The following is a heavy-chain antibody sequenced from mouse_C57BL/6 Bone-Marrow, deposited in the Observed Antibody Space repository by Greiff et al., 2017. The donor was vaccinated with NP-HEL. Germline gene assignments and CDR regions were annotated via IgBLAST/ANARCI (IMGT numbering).Heavy chain of an antibody. D-gene: IGHD1-1*01. CDR2: IYPEDGDT. Sequence: VQLQQSGAELVKPGASVKLSCTASGFNITDYYMHWVKQRTEQGLEWIGRIYPEDGDTKYAPKFQGKATLTADTSSNTAYLQLSSLTSEDTAVYCGAGNYYGSRVGFDYWGQGTTLTVSS. CDR3: AGNYYGSRVGFDY. CDR1: GFNITDYY. V-gene: IGHV14-2*01. J-gene: IGHJ2*01.